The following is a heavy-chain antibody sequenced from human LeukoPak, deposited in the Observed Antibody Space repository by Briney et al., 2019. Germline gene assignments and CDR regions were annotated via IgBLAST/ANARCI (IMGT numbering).Heavy chain of an antibody. Sequence: PSDTLSLTCAVSGYSINSDNWWGWIRQPPGKGLEWIGYIYYSGSTYYNPSLKGRVTISVDTSKNQFSLKLSSVTAADTAVYYCARGLFPKVDYYYDSSGYLDYWGQGTLVTVSS. D-gene: IGHD3-22*01. J-gene: IGHJ4*02. CDR2: IYYSGST. CDR3: ARGLFPKVDYYYDSSGYLDY. CDR1: GYSINSDNW. V-gene: IGHV4-28*03.